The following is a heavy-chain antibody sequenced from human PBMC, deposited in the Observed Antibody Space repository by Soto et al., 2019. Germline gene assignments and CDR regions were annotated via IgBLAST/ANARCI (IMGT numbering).Heavy chain of an antibody. Sequence: QVQLVESGGGVVQPGRSLRLSCAASGFTFSSYGMHWVRQAPGKGLEWVAVIWYDGSNKYYADSVKGRFTISRDNSKNTLYLQMNRLRAEDTAVYYCARERQYYDFWSGWGYYYGMDVWGQGTTVTVSS. D-gene: IGHD3-3*01. J-gene: IGHJ6*02. CDR2: IWYDGSNK. CDR1: GFTFSSYG. V-gene: IGHV3-33*01. CDR3: ARERQYYDFWSGWGYYYGMDV.